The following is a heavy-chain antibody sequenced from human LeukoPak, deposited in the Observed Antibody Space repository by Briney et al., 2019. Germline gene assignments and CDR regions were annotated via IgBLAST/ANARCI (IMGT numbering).Heavy chain of an antibody. D-gene: IGHD4-23*01. CDR1: GFTFSSYA. V-gene: IGHV3-23*01. Sequence: GSLRLSCAASGFTFSSYAMSWVRQAPGKGLEWVSAISGSGGSTYYADSVKGRFTISRDNSKNTLYLQMNSLRAEDTAVYYCAKQRGMYYGGNLAEYFQHWGQGTLVTVSS. CDR2: ISGSGGST. J-gene: IGHJ1*01. CDR3: AKQRGMYYGGNLAEYFQH.